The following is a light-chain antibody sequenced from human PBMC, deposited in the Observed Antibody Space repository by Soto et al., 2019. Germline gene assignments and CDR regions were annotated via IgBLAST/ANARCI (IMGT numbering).Light chain of an antibody. J-gene: IGKJ2*01. Sequence: DIVMTQSPDSLAVSLGERATINCKSSQSVLYTSNNKNYLAWYQQKPGQPPKLLIYWASARDSGVPDRFSGSGSGTDFTLTVSSLQAEDVAVYYCQQYYSSPYTFGLGTKLEIQ. CDR2: WAS. CDR1: QSVLYTSNNKNY. V-gene: IGKV4-1*01. CDR3: QQYYSSPYT.